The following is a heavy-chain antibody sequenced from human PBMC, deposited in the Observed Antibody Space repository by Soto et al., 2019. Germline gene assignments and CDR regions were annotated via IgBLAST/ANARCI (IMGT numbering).Heavy chain of an antibody. D-gene: IGHD3-3*01. CDR2: FNPFSGAT. CDR1: GYIFKNYY. V-gene: IGHV1-46*02. J-gene: IGHJ4*01. CDR3: ARDLTSGDY. Sequence: QVQLAQSGAEVKKPGASVKISCETSGYIFKNYYIHWVRQAPGQGLEWMAIFNPFSGATNYEQRLQGRVTATMDMSTSTVYMELNNLRSDDTAMYYCARDLTSGDYWGQGTLISVSS.